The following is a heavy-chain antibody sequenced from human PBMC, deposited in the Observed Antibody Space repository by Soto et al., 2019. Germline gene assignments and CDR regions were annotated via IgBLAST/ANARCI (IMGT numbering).Heavy chain of an antibody. CDR1: GYTFTSYG. V-gene: IGHV1-18*01. Sequence: QVQLVQSGAEVKKPGASVKVSCKASGYTFTSYGISWVRQAPGQGLEWMGWISAYNGNTNYAQKLQGRVTMTTDTSXXTAYMELRSLRSDDTAVYYCARDWEYQLRSNAFDIWGQGTMVTVSS. CDR2: ISAYNGNT. CDR3: ARDWEYQLRSNAFDI. J-gene: IGHJ3*02. D-gene: IGHD2-2*01.